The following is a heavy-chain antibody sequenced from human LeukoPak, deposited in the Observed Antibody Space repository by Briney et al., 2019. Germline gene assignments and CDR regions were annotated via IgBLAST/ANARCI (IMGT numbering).Heavy chain of an antibody. CDR2: IIPILGIA. D-gene: IGHD3-10*01. V-gene: IGHV1-69*04. CDR1: GGTFSSYA. CDR3: ASSGSMEGWFDP. J-gene: IGHJ5*02. Sequence: SVKVSCKASGGTFSSYAISWVRQASGQGLEWMGRIIPILGIANYAQKFQGRVTITADKSTSTAYMELSSLRSEDTAVYYCASSGSMEGWFDPWGQGTLVTVSS.